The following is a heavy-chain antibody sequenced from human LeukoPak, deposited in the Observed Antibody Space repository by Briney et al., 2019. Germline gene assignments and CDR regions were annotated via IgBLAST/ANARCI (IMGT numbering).Heavy chain of an antibody. CDR1: GGSISSYY. CDR2: IYYSGST. CDR3: ARERHGDYVSWFDP. Sequence: PSETLSLTCTVSGGSISSYYWSWIRQPPGKGLEWIGYIYYSGSTNYNPSLKSRVTISVDTSKNQFSLKLSSVTAADTAVYYCARERHGDYVSWFDPWGQGTPVTVSS. V-gene: IGHV4-59*01. D-gene: IGHD4-17*01. J-gene: IGHJ5*02.